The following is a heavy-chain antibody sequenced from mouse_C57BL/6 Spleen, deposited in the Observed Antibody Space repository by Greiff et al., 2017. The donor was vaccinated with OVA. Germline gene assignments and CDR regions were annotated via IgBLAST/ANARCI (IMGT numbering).Heavy chain of an antibody. CDR1: GYTFTSYW. CDR3: ARSGGYDWFAY. V-gene: IGHV1-64*01. J-gene: IGHJ3*01. Sequence: VQLQQSGAELVKPGASVKLSCKASGYTFTSYWMHWVKQRPGQGLEWIGMIHPNSGSTNYNEKFKSKATLTVDKSSSTAYMQLSSLTSEDSAVYYCARSGGYDWFAYWGQGTLVTVSA. CDR2: IHPNSGST. D-gene: IGHD2-2*01.